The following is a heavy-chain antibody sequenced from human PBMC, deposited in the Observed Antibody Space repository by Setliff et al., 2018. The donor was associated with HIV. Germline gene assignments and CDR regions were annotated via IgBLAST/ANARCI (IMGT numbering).Heavy chain of an antibody. V-gene: IGHV3-30*02. CDR1: GFTFSSDG. CDR2: IRYDGSDK. CDR3: AKPVYYYMDV. D-gene: IGHD2-8*01. J-gene: IGHJ6*03. Sequence: LKISCVASGFTFSSDGMHWVRQAPGKGLEWVAFIRYDGSDKYYADSVKGRFTISRDNSKNTLYLQINSLRAEDTAVYYCAKPVYYYMDVWGKGTTVTVSS.